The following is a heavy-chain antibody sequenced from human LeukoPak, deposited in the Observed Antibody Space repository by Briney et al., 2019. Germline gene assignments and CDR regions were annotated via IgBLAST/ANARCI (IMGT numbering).Heavy chain of an antibody. J-gene: IGHJ4*02. D-gene: IGHD3-22*01. CDR1: GYTFTSYA. CDR3: ARSYYDSSGYTY. Sequence: ASVKVSCKASGYTFTSYAMHWVRQAPGQRLEWMGWINAGNGNTKYSQKFQGRVTITRDTSASAAYMELSSLRSEDTAVYYCARSYYDSSGYTYWGQGTLVTVSS. V-gene: IGHV1-3*01. CDR2: INAGNGNT.